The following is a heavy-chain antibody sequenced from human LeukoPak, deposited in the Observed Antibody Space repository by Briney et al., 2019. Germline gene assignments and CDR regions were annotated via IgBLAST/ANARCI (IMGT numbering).Heavy chain of an antibody. Sequence: ASVKVSCKASGYTFTSYDINWVRQATGQGLEWMGWMNPNSGNTGYAQKFQGRVTITRNTSISTAYIELSSLRSEDTAVYYCARGRWELLSLFDYWGQGTLVTVSS. J-gene: IGHJ4*02. V-gene: IGHV1-8*03. CDR2: MNPNSGNT. D-gene: IGHD1-26*01. CDR3: ARGRWELLSLFDY. CDR1: GYTFTSYD.